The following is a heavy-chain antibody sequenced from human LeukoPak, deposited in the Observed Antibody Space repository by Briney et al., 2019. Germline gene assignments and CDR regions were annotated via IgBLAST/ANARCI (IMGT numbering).Heavy chain of an antibody. Sequence: PSQTLSLTCSVSGGFISSGSYFWSCIRQPAGKGLEWIGRIHTSGTTNYNPSLKSRVTTSLDRSKNQFSLNLSSVTASDTAVYYCARGGGYDAFDIWGQGTMVTVSS. V-gene: IGHV4-61*02. D-gene: IGHD2-15*01. CDR3: ARGGGYDAFDI. CDR1: GGFISSGSYF. CDR2: IHTSGTT. J-gene: IGHJ3*02.